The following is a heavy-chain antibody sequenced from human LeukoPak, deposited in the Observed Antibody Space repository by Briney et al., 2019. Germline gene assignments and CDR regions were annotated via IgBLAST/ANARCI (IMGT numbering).Heavy chain of an antibody. J-gene: IGHJ4*02. CDR1: GGSISSSSYY. CDR2: IYYSGST. V-gene: IGHV4-39*01. D-gene: IGHD3-22*01. Sequence: SETLSLTCSVSGGSISSSSYYWGWIRQPPGKGLEWIGTIYYSGSTYYSPSLKSRVTISGDTSKNQFSLKLSSVTAADTAVYYCARVVAYYDSSGYSSALYYFDYWGQGTLVTVSS. CDR3: ARVVAYYDSSGYSSALYYFDY.